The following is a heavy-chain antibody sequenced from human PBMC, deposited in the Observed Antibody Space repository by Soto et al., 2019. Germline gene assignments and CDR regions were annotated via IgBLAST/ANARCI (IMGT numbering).Heavy chain of an antibody. J-gene: IGHJ5*02. CDR2: MNPNSGNT. CDR1: GYSLTSYD. D-gene: IGHD6-13*01. CDR3: ARKGGSRRANWFDP. V-gene: IGHV1-8*01. Sequence: ASAEVSCKESGYSLTSYDSNWVRQANGQGLEWMGWMNPNSGNTGYAQKFQGRVTMTRNTSISTAYMELSSLRSEDTAVYYCARKGGSRRANWFDPWGQGTLVTVSS.